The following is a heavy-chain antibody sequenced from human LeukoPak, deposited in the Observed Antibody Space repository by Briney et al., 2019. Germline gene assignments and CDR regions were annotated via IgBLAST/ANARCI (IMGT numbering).Heavy chain of an antibody. J-gene: IGHJ4*02. CDR1: GGSFSGYY. CDR3: ARARRYSPIDY. D-gene: IGHD4-11*01. CDR2: INHSGST. V-gene: IGHV4-34*01. Sequence: PSETLSLTCAVYGGSFSGYYWSWIRQPPGKGLEWIGEINHSGSTNYSPSLKSRVTISVDTSKNQFSLKLSSVTAADTAVYYCARARRYSPIDYWGQGTLVTVSS.